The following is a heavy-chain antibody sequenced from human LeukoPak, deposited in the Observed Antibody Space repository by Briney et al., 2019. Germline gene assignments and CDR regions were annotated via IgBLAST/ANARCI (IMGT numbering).Heavy chain of an antibody. CDR2: ISGSGGST. D-gene: IGHD3-3*01. J-gene: IGHJ4*02. Sequence: GGSLRLSCAASGFTFSSYAMSWVRQAPGKGLEWVSAISGSGGSTYYADSVKGRFTISRDNSKNTLYLQMNILRAEDTAVYYCAKDPRYYDFWSGQIDYWGQGTLVTVSS. CDR3: AKDPRYYDFWSGQIDY. CDR1: GFTFSSYA. V-gene: IGHV3-23*01.